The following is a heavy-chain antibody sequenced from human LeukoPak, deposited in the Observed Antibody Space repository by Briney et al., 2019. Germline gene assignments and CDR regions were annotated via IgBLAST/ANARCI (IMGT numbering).Heavy chain of an antibody. V-gene: IGHV1-3*01. D-gene: IGHD6-13*01. J-gene: IGHJ4*02. CDR2: INAGNGNT. CDR1: GYTFTSYA. Sequence: GASVKVSCKASGYTFTSYAMHWVRQAPGQRLEWMGWINAGNGNTKYSQKFQGRVTITRDTSASTAYMEVRSLRSDDTAVYYCARAHRLYSSSWYGNGDFDYRGQGTLVTVSS. CDR3: ARAHRLYSSSWYGNGDFDY.